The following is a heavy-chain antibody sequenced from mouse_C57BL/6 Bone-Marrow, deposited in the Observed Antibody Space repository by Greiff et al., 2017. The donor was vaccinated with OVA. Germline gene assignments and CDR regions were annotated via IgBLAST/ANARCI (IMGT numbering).Heavy chain of an antibody. D-gene: IGHD1-1*01. CDR1: GYTFTDYY. J-gene: IGHJ3*01. CDR2: IYPGSGNT. CDR3: ARGAYYYGSSLSWFAY. Sequence: QVQLQQSGAELVRPGASVKLSCKASGYTFTDYYINWVKQRPGQGLEWIARIYPGSGNTYYNEKFKGKATLTAEKSSSTAYMQLSSLTSEDSAVYFCARGAYYYGSSLSWFAYWGQGTLVTVSA. V-gene: IGHV1-76*01.